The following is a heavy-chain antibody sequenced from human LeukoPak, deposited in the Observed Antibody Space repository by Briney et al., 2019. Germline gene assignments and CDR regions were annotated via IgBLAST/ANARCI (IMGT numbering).Heavy chain of an antibody. CDR3: ARDQYSSSWYSPDF. CDR1: GFTFDDYG. J-gene: IGHJ4*02. D-gene: IGHD6-13*01. Sequence: PGGSLRLSCAASGFTFDDYGMSWVRQAPGKRLECVSGINWNGGSTGYADSVKGRFNISRDNAKNSLYLQMNSLRAEDTALYYCARDQYSSSWYSPDFWGQGTLVTVSS. V-gene: IGHV3-20*04. CDR2: INWNGGST.